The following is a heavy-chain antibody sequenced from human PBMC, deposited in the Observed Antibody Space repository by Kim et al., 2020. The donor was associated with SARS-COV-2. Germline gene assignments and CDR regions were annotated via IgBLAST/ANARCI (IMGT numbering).Heavy chain of an antibody. D-gene: IGHD2-2*01. CDR3: ASAGYCSSTSCYLFDY. CDR1: GGSISSSNW. CDR2: IYHSGGT. J-gene: IGHJ4*02. Sequence: SETLSLTCAVSGGSISSSNWWSWVRQPPGKGLEWIGEIYHSGGTNYNPSLKSRVTISVDKSKNQFSLKLSSVTAADTAVYYCASAGYCSSTSCYLFDYWGQGTLVTVSS. V-gene: IGHV4-4*02.